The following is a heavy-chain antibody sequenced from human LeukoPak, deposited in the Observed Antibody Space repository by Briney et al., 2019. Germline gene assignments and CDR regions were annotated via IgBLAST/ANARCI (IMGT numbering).Heavy chain of an antibody. Sequence: PGGSLRLSCAASGFAFDDYAMHWVRQAPGTGLEGVSLISGDGGSTYYADSVKGRFTIYRDNSKNSLYPQMNSLRTEDTALYYCAKDIRGDGYNSRFDYWGQGTLSPSPQ. V-gene: IGHV3-43*02. CDR1: GFAFDDYA. CDR2: ISGDGGST. J-gene: IGHJ4*02. D-gene: IGHD5-24*01. CDR3: AKDIRGDGYNSRFDY.